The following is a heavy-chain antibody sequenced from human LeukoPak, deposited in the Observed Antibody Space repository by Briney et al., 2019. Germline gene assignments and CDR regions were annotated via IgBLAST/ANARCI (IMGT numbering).Heavy chain of an antibody. Sequence: GGSLRLSCAASGFTFSDYYMSWIRQAPGKGLEWVSYISGSGSTIYYADSVKGRFTISRDNAKNSLYLQMNSLRAEDTAVYYCASMGYYYDSSGYYRYWGQGTLVTVSS. CDR2: ISGSGSTI. J-gene: IGHJ4*02. V-gene: IGHV3-11*01. D-gene: IGHD3-22*01. CDR3: ASMGYYYDSSGYYRY. CDR1: GFTFSDYY.